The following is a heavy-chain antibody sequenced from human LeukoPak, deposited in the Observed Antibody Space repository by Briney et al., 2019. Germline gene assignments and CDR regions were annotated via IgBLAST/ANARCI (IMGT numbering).Heavy chain of an antibody. D-gene: IGHD4-17*01. CDR2: ISSSSSYI. CDR1: GFTFSSYS. Sequence: GGSLRLSCAASGFTFSSYSMNWVRQAPGKGLEWVSSISSSSSYIYYADSVKGRFTISRDNAKNSLYLQMNSLRAEDTAVYYCARATVTTRERGFDYWGQGTLVTVSS. V-gene: IGHV3-21*04. CDR3: ARATVTTRERGFDY. J-gene: IGHJ4*02.